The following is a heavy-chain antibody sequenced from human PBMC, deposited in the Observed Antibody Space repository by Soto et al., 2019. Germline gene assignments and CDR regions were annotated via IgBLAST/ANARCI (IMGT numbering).Heavy chain of an antibody. Sequence: GASVKGSCKASGYMFSSYGISWVRQAPGQGLEWMGWISAYNGNTNYAQKVQGRVTMTTDTSTSTAYMELRSLRSDDTAVYYCATQMIVVVLGAFDICGQGTIVTVS. CDR1: GYMFSSYG. CDR2: ISAYNGNT. J-gene: IGHJ3*02. D-gene: IGHD3-22*01. CDR3: ATQMIVVVLGAFDI. V-gene: IGHV1-18*01.